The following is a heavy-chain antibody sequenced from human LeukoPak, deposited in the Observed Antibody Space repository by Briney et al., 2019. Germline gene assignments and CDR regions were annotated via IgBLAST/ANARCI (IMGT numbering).Heavy chain of an antibody. Sequence: GGSLRLSCAASGFIFSRFGMHWVRQAPGKGLEWVAFIRDGGTYEYYADFVKGRFTISRDNSKDTLNLQIDSLRTEDTAVYYCSRDQCSNVNCYVDYWGQGTLVTVSS. CDR2: IRDGGTYE. CDR3: SRDQCSNVNCYVDY. J-gene: IGHJ4*02. V-gene: IGHV3-30*02. CDR1: GFIFSRFG. D-gene: IGHD2-2*01.